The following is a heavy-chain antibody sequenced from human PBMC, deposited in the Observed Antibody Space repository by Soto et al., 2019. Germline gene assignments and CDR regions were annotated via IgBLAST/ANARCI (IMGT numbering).Heavy chain of an antibody. CDR1: GYSFSNYW. Sequence: GESLKISCKGSGYSFSNYWIAWVRQMPGKGLEWMGIIYPGDSDTRYSPSFQGQVTISRDNSKNTLYLQMNSLRAEDTAVYYCARDFYDYVWGSYRPRGWFDPWGQGTLVTVSS. CDR2: IYPGDSDT. CDR3: ARDFYDYVWGSYRPRGWFDP. J-gene: IGHJ5*02. D-gene: IGHD3-16*02. V-gene: IGHV5-51*01.